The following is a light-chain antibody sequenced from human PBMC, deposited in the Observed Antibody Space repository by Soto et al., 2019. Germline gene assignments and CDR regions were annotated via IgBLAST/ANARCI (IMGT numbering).Light chain of an antibody. CDR1: QSVSNNY. J-gene: IGKJ2*01. V-gene: IGKV3-20*01. CDR2: GSS. Sequence: EVVLTQSPGTLSLSPGERATLSCRASQSVSNNYLAWYQQKPGQSPKLLIFGSSDMTTSITDRFSGSGSGKDCTLTISSREPEEGAIYYCHQYGRSPPYTFGHGTKLEIK. CDR3: HQYGRSPPYT.